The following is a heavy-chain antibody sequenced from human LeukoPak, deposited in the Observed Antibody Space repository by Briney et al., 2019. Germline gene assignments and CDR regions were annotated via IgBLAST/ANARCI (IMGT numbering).Heavy chain of an antibody. V-gene: IGHV4-59*08. CDR1: GGSISSYY. CDR3: ARRGGYCSGGSCYYYYGMDV. J-gene: IGHJ6*02. CDR2: IYYSGST. D-gene: IGHD2-15*01. Sequence: PSETLSLTCTVSGGSISSYYWSWIRQPPGKGLEWIGYIYYSGSTNYNPSLKSRVTISVDTSKNQFSLKLSSVTAADTAAYYCARRGGYCSGGSCYYYYGMDVWGQGTTVTVSS.